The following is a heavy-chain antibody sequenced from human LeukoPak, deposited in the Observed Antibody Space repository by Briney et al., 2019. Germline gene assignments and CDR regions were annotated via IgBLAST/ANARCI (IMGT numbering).Heavy chain of an antibody. J-gene: IGHJ5*02. V-gene: IGHV1-69*13. CDR3: AREVVVVPAAIGWFDP. CDR1: GGTFSSYA. D-gene: IGHD2-2*01. CDR2: IIPIFGTA. Sequence: ASVKVSCTASGGTFSSYAISWVRQAPGQGLEWMGGIIPIFGTANYAQKFQGRVTITADESTSTAYMELSSLRSEDTAVYYCAREVVVVPAAIGWFDPWGQGTLVTVSS.